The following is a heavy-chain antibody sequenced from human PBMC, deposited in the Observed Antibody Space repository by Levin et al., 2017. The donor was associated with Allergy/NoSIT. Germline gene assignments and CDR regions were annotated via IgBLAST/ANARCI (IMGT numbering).Heavy chain of an antibody. CDR2: VSGGAGST. CDR1: GFTFSNYV. J-gene: IGHJ3*02. CDR3: AKPLNYGDYVKAFDI. D-gene: IGHD4-17*01. Sequence: ASVKVSCAASGFTFSNYVMNWVRQAPGKGLEWVSAVSGGAGSTYSADSVKGRFTISRDNSKNTLYLQMNSLRVEDTAVYYCAKPLNYGDYVKAFDIWGQGTMVTVSS. V-gene: IGHV3-23*01.